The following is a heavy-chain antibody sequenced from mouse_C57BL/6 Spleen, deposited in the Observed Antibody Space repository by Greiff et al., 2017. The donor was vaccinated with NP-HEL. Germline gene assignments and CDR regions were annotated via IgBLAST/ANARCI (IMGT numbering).Heavy chain of an antibody. V-gene: IGHV5-4*03. D-gene: IGHD1-3*01. CDR1: GFTFSSYA. CDR2: ISDGGSYT. Sequence: EVKLVESGGGLVKPGGSLKLSCAASGFTFSSYAMSWVRQTPEKRLEWVATISDGGSYTYYPDNVKGRFTISRDNAKNNLYLQMSQLKSEDTAMYYCASNSAWFAYWGQGTLVTVSA. CDR3: ASNSAWFAY. J-gene: IGHJ3*01.